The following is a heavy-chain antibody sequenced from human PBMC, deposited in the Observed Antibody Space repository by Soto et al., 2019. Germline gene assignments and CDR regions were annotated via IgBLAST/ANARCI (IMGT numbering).Heavy chain of an antibody. D-gene: IGHD3-3*01. CDR3: ATDITIFGVVTSLFDY. CDR1: GFTFSSYA. J-gene: IGHJ4*02. Sequence: QVQLVESGGGVVQPGRSLRLSCAASGFTFSSYAMHWVRQAPGKGLEWVAVISYDGSNKYYADSVKGRFTISRDNSKNTLYLQMNSLRAEDTAVYYCATDITIFGVVTSLFDYWGLGTLVTVSS. CDR2: ISYDGSNK. V-gene: IGHV3-30-3*01.